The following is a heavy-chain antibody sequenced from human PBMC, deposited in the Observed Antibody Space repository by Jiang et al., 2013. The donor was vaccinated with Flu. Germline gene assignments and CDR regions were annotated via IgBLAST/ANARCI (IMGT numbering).Heavy chain of an antibody. D-gene: IGHD3-22*01. CDR3: ARDSYDDYYFDQ. V-gene: IGHV3-30*07. Sequence: TISRDNSKNTLYLQIKSLRAEDTAVYYCARDSYDDYYFDQWGQGTLVTVSS. J-gene: IGHJ4*02.